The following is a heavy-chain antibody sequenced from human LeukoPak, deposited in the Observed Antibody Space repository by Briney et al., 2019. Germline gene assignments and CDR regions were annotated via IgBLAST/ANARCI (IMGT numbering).Heavy chain of an antibody. CDR2: IYNDGST. D-gene: IGHD3-10*01. Sequence: SETLSLTCTVSGGSVSSGSYSWNWIRQPPGKGLEWIGYIYNDGSTNYSPSLKSRVTISVDTSKNQFFLKLNSVTAADTAVYYCARMVLTMVRGVITYYYGMDIWGQGTTVTVSS. CDR3: ARMVLTMVRGVITYYYGMDI. J-gene: IGHJ6*02. CDR1: GGSVSSGSYS. V-gene: IGHV4-61*01.